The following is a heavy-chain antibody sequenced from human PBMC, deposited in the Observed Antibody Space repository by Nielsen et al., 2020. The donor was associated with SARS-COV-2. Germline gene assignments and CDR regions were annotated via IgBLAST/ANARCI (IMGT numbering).Heavy chain of an antibody. CDR2: IYSCGST. J-gene: IGHJ4*02. CDR3: ARGGFY. D-gene: IGHD3-22*01. Sequence: WIRQPPGKGLEWVSVIYSCGSTYYADSVKGRFTISRDNAKNSLYLQMNSLRAEDTAVYYCARGGFYWGQGTLVTVSS. V-gene: IGHV3-53*01.